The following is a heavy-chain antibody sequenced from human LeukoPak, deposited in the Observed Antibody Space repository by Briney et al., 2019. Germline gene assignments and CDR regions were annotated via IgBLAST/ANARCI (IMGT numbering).Heavy chain of an antibody. Sequence: PGGSLRLSCAASGFTFSNYAMSWVRQAPGKGLEWVSAISGSGGSTYYADSVKGRFTISRDNSKNTLYLQMNSLRAEDTAVYYCAKDPAARPYYYYYMDVWGKGTTVTVSS. CDR3: AKDPAARPYYYYYMDV. D-gene: IGHD6-6*01. CDR1: GFTFSNYA. V-gene: IGHV3-23*01. J-gene: IGHJ6*03. CDR2: ISGSGGST.